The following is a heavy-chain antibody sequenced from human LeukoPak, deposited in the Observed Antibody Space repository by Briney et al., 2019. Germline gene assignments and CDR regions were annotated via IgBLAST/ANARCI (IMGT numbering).Heavy chain of an antibody. CDR2: IYSGGST. V-gene: IGHV3-53*05. D-gene: IGHD6-13*01. CDR1: GFTVSSNY. J-gene: IGHJ3*02. CDR3: AKDRTWQQLVSLGAFDI. Sequence: GGSLRLSCAASGFTVSSNYMSWVRQAPGKGLEWVSVIYSGGSTYYADSVKGRFTISRDNSKNTLYLQMISLRAEDTAVYYCAKDRTWQQLVSLGAFDIWGQGTMVTFSS.